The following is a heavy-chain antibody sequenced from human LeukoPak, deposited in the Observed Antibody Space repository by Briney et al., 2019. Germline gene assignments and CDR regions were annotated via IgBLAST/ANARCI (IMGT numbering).Heavy chain of an antibody. CDR3: AKDGGVRKYYYYYYMDV. D-gene: IGHD3-10*01. CDR2: ISGNGGAI. J-gene: IGHJ6*03. V-gene: IGHV3-9*01. CDR1: GFTFYDYA. Sequence: GGSLRLSCAASGFTFYDYAMRWVRHAPGKGRGWVSGISGNGGAIDYADSVKCRFTISRDKAKNSLFLQMNSLTPEDTAVYYCAKDGGVRKYYYYYYMDVWGKGTTVTVSS.